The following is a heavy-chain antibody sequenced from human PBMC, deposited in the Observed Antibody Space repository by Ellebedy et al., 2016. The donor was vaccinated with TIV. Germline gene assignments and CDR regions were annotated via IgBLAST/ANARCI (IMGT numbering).Heavy chain of an antibody. J-gene: IGHJ6*02. D-gene: IGHD4-17*01. CDR2: IIPIFGTA. V-gene: IGHV1-69*13. CDR1: GGTFSSYA. CDR3: ARRRGTTVTTAVYYYYGMDV. Sequence: SVKVSXXASGGTFSSYAISWVRQAPGQGLEWMGGIIPIFGTANYAQKFQGRVTITADESTSTAYMELSSLRSEDTAVYYCARRRGTTVTTAVYYYYGMDVWGQGTTVTVSS.